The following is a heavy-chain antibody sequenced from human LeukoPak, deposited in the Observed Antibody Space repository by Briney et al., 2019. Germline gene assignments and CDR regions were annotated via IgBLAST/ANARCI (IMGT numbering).Heavy chain of an antibody. J-gene: IGHJ5*02. V-gene: IGHV5-51*01. CDR1: GFTFTNYW. Sequence: GDSLKISCKASGFTFTNYWIGWLRQMPERGLEWMGIIYPGDSDARYSPSFQGQVTISADNSISTAYLQWSSLKASDTAIYYCARRPYSSDCTVASCYRWFDPWGQGTLVTVSS. CDR2: IYPGDSDA. D-gene: IGHD2-15*01. CDR3: ARRPYSSDCTVASCYRWFDP.